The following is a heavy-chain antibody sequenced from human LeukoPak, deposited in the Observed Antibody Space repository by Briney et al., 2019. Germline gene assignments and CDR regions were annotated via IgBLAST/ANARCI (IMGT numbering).Heavy chain of an antibody. J-gene: IGHJ4*02. CDR3: ARHAPETSLDY. CDR2: IYPGDSET. Sequence: GESLKISCKGSGYSFSNYWIGWVRHMPGKGLEWMGIIYPGDSETRYSPSFQGQVTISADKSISTAYLQWSSLKASDTAMYYCARHAPETSLDYWGQGTLVTVSS. CDR1: GYSFSNYW. V-gene: IGHV5-51*01.